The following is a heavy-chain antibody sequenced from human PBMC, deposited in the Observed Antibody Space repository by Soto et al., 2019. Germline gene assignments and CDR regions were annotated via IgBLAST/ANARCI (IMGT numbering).Heavy chain of an antibody. V-gene: IGHV1-18*04. D-gene: IGHD5-18*01. J-gene: IGHJ6*02. CDR2: ISAYNGNT. CDR1: GYTFTSYG. Sequence: GASVKVSCKSSGYTFTSYGISWVRQAPRQGLEWMGWISAYNGNTNYAQKLQGRVTMTTDTSTSTAYMELRSLRSDDTAVYYCAREPRETAMVPDAYGMDGWGQGTTVTGS. CDR3: AREPRETAMVPDAYGMDG.